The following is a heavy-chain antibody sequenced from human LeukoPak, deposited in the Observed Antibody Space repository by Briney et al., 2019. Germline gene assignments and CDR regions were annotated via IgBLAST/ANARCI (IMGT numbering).Heavy chain of an antibody. CDR2: IRFDGVYK. Sequence: GGSLRLSCAASGFTFSTYGIHWVRQAPGKGLEWVAFIRFDGVYKHTANSVKGRFTISRDNAQNTVYLYMNTLRTEDTAVYYCAKSAVRDYASGVDYFDYWGQGTLVSVSS. D-gene: IGHD3-10*01. J-gene: IGHJ4*02. V-gene: IGHV3-30*02. CDR3: AKSAVRDYASGVDYFDY. CDR1: GFTFSTYG.